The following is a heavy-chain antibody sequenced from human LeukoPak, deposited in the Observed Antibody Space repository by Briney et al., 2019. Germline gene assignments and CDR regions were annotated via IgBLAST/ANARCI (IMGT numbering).Heavy chain of an antibody. J-gene: IGHJ4*02. CDR2: IYYSGST. CDR3: ARWQYYDFWSGYYREED. CDR1: SDSVSNYY. D-gene: IGHD3-3*01. Sequence: SETLSLTCTVSSDSVSNYYWSWIRQPPGKGLEWIGYIYYSGSTNYNPSLKSRVTISVDTSKNQFSLKLSSVTAADTAVYYCARWQYYDFWSGYYREEDWGQGTLVTVSS. V-gene: IGHV4-59*02.